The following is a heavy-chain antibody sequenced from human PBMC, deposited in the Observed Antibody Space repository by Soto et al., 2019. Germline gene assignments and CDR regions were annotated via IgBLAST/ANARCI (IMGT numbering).Heavy chain of an antibody. CDR1: GLSISSGDW. D-gene: IGHD6-13*01. CDR2: IHHSGST. CDR3: ARDQGSHPGD. V-gene: IGHV4-4*02. Sequence: QVQLQESGPGLVRPSGTVSLTCAVSGLSISSGDWWSWVRQPPGKGLEWIGEIHHSGSTNYNPSLKSRVTMSVVPSKDLFSLTLTSVTAADTAFSYCARDQGSHPGDWGQGTLVSVSS. J-gene: IGHJ4*02.